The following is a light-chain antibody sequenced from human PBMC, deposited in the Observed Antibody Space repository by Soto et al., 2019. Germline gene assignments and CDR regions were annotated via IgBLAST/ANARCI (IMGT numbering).Light chain of an antibody. Sequence: ERVMTQSPATLSVSPGERATLSCRASQSVSSNLAWYQQKPGQAPRLLIYGASTRATGLPARFSGSGSGTEFTLTISSLQSEDFAVYYCQQYNSWPPYTFGQGTKLEIK. J-gene: IGKJ2*01. CDR3: QQYNSWPPYT. CDR1: QSVSSN. V-gene: IGKV3-15*01. CDR2: GAS.